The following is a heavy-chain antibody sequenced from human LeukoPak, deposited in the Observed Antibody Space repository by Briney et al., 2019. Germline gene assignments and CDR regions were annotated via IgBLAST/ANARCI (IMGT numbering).Heavy chain of an antibody. CDR1: GYTFTGYY. J-gene: IGHJ4*02. CDR2: INPNSGGT. D-gene: IGHD6-19*01. CDR3: ATTSGYSSGWYDY. V-gene: IGHV1-2*02. Sequence: ASVKVSCKASGYTFTGYYMHWVRQASGQGLEWMGWINPNSGGTNYAQKFQGRVTMTRDTSISTAYMELSRLRSDDTAVYYCATTSGYSSGWYDYWGQGTLVTVSS.